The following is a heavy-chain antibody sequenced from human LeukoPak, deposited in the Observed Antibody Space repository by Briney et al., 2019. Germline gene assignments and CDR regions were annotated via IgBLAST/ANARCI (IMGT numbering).Heavy chain of an antibody. CDR3: ATPPTYYYGSGSYYTDY. V-gene: IGHV5-10-1*01. D-gene: IGHD3-10*01. Sequence: GESRRISCKGSGYSFTSYWISWVRQMPGKGLEWMGRIDPSDSYTNYSPSFQGHVTISADKSISTAYLQWSSLKASDTAMYYCATPPTYYYGSGSYYTDYWGQGTLVTVSS. CDR1: GYSFTSYW. CDR2: IDPSDSYT. J-gene: IGHJ4*02.